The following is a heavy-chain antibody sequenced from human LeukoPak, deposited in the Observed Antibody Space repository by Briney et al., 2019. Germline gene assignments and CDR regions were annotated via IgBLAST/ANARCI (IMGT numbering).Heavy chain of an antibody. CDR2: ISFHGTDS. Sequence: PGTSLRLSRAASGFTFISYAIHWVRQAPGKGLEWVAVISFHGTDSFYADSVKGRFTISRDNSKNTLYLQMNSLRAGDTAVYYCARASAAGNAFDIWGQGTMVTVSS. V-gene: IGHV3-30*04. CDR1: GFTFISYA. D-gene: IGHD3-10*01. CDR3: ARASAAGNAFDI. J-gene: IGHJ3*02.